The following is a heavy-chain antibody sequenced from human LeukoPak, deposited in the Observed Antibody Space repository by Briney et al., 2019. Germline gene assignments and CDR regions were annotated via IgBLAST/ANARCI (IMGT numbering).Heavy chain of an antibody. V-gene: IGHV1-18*01. CDR1: GYTFTSYG. J-gene: IGHJ5*02. CDR3: ATGFYTVGATQSWFDP. Sequence: ASVKVSCKASGYTFTSYGISWVRQAPGQGLEWMGWISAYNGNTNYAQKFQGRVTMTEDTSTDTAYMELSSLRSEDTAVYYCATGFYTVGATQSWFDPWGQGTLVTVSS. CDR2: ISAYNGNT. D-gene: IGHD1-26*01.